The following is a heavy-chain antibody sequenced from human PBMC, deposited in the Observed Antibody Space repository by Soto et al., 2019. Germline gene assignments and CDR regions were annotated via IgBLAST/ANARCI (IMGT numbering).Heavy chain of an antibody. CDR3: ARGRSYYDSSGYPNGWFDP. CDR1: GVTFSSYA. CDR2: IIPIFGTA. Sequence: SVKVSCKASGVTFSSYAISWVRQAPGQGLEWMGGIIPIFGTANYAQKFQGRVTITADESTSTAYMELSSLRSEDTAVYYCARGRSYYDSSGYPNGWFDPWGQGTLVTVSS. D-gene: IGHD3-22*01. J-gene: IGHJ5*02. V-gene: IGHV1-69*13.